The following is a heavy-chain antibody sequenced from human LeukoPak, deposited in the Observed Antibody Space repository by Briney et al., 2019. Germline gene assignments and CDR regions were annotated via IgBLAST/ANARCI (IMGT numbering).Heavy chain of an antibody. CDR2: IYASGST. J-gene: IGHJ5*02. D-gene: IGHD3-10*01. V-gene: IGHV4-4*07. Sequence: SETLSLTCTVSGASITSYYWSWIRQPAGKGLEWIGRIYASGSTTYNPSLKSRVTMAVDTSKTQFSLKLSSVTAADTAVYYCARDSGTTGELKFDPWGQGTLVTVSA. CDR1: GASITSYY. CDR3: ARDSGTTGELKFDP.